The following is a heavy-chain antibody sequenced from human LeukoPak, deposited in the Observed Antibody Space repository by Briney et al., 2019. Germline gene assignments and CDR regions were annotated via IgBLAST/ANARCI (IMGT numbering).Heavy chain of an antibody. Sequence: SETLSLTCTVSGGSISSGGYYWSWTRQHPGKGLEWIGYIYYSGSTYYNPSLKSRVTISVDTSKNQFSLKLSSVTAADTAVYYCARDPFVVVPVAMIYYYYGMDVWGQGTTVTVSS. CDR1: GGSISSGGYY. V-gene: IGHV4-31*03. CDR3: ARDPFVVVPVAMIYYYYGMDV. J-gene: IGHJ6*02. CDR2: IYYSGST. D-gene: IGHD2-2*01.